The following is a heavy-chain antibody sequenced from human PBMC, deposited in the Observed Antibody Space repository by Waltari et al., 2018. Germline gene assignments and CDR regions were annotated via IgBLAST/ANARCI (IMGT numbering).Heavy chain of an antibody. D-gene: IGHD1-26*01. CDR1: GGSISSSAYY. J-gene: IGHJ4*02. CDR3: ARNSGSYLGVDY. V-gene: IGHV4-39*01. CDR2: IYYSGST. Sequence: QLQLQESGPGLVKPSETLSLTCTVSGGSISSSAYYWAWIRQPPGKGLEWIGCIYYSGSTYFYPSLRSRVTLSVDTSKNQFSLKLISVTAADSGVYYCARNSGSYLGVDYWGQGTLVTVSS.